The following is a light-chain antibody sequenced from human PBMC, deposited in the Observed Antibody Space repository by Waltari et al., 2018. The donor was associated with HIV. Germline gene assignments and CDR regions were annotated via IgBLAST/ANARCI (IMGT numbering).Light chain of an antibody. V-gene: IGLV3-19*01. CDR3: HSRDTDGDHYV. CDR2: GAN. J-gene: IGLJ1*01. CDR1: SLRSFF. Sequence: SSELTQDPVLSVALGQTIKITCQGDSLRSFFPNWYQQTPGQAPILFVYGANRRPSGIQDRFSASNSGNTSALIISDSQAVDEADYYCHSRDTDGDHYVFGSGTRVIV.